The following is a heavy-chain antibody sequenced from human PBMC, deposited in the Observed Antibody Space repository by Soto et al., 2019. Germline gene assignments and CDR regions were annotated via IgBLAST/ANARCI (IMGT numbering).Heavy chain of an antibody. Sequence: QVQLQESGPGLVKSSQTLSLTCAVSGCSISSGGNYWSWIRQHSGTGLGWIGYIYYSASTYYNPSRKSRFTNSVVTSKNKISLKLNSVTATDTAGYFSARGRMVRGVIYCYGKVVWGQGTTVTVSS. J-gene: IGHJ6*02. CDR3: ARGRMVRGVIYCYGKVV. CDR2: IYYSAST. CDR1: GCSISSGGNY. D-gene: IGHD3-10*01. V-gene: IGHV4-31*11.